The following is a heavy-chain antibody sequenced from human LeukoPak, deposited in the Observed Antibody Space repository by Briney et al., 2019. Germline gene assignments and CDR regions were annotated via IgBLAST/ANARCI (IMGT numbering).Heavy chain of an antibody. Sequence: GGSLRLSCAASGFTLNNAWVSWVRQAPGKGLEWLGRIKRETDGGTIDYAAPVKGRFTISRDDSRNTLYLQMDSLKIEDTAVYYCTTDRYYDNSELQFQHWGQGTLVTVSS. J-gene: IGHJ1*01. CDR2: IKRETDGGTI. CDR1: GFTLNNAW. V-gene: IGHV3-15*01. D-gene: IGHD3-22*01. CDR3: TTDRYYDNSELQFQH.